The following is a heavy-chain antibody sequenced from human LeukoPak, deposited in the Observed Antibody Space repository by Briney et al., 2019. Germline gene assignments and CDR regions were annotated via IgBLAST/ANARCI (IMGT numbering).Heavy chain of an antibody. V-gene: IGHV4-59*01. J-gene: IGHJ4*02. Sequence: SETLSLTCTVSGFSISSYNWSWLRQAPGKGLEWFGNIYFSGSTNYHPSLKSRITISIDTSRNQFSLQLSSVTSADTAVYYCARTSDPHVSSGLFDYWGQGTLVTVSS. CDR3: ARTSDPHVSSGLFDY. CDR2: IYFSGST. CDR1: GFSISSYN. D-gene: IGHD6-13*01.